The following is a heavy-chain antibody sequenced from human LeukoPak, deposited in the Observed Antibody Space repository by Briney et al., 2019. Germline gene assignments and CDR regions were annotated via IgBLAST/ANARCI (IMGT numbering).Heavy chain of an antibody. V-gene: IGHV3-23*01. CDR3: AKHNGHCFEY. J-gene: IGHJ4*02. CDR1: GFTFSSYA. Sequence: PGGSLRLSCAASGFTFSSYAVSWVRQAPGKGLEWVSIISGSGGNTYYAGSVKGRFTISRDNSKNTLHLQMNSLRAEDTAIYYCAKHNGHCFEYWGQGTLVTVSS. D-gene: IGHD2-8*01. CDR2: ISGSGGNT.